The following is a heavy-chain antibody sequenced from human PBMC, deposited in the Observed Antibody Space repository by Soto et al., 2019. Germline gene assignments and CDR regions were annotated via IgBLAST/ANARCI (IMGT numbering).Heavy chain of an antibody. J-gene: IGHJ4*02. CDR1: WGNSISLY. V-gene: IGHV4-59*01. CDR2: IYYSGST. CDR3: ARVSSSRKWYDY. D-gene: IGHD6-13*01. Sequence: FVPQSVPKSVAWGNSISLYWSRIPQPPGKGLEWIGYIYYSGSTNYNPSLKSRVTISVDTSKNQFSLKLSSVTAADTAVYYCARVSSSRKWYDYWGQGTLVTVSS.